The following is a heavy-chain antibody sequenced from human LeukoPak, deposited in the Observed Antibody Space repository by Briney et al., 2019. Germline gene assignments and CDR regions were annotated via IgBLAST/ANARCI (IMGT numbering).Heavy chain of an antibody. J-gene: IGHJ1*01. CDR1: GGSFSGYY. V-gene: IGHV4-34*01. CDR2: INHSGST. CDR3: ARVYCGGDCSAFQH. Sequence: SETLSLTCAVYGGSFSGYYWSWIRQPPGKGLEWIGEINHSGSTNYNPSLKSRVTISVDTSKNQFSLKLGSVTAADTAVYYCARVYCGGDCSAFQHWGQGTLVTVSS. D-gene: IGHD2-21*02.